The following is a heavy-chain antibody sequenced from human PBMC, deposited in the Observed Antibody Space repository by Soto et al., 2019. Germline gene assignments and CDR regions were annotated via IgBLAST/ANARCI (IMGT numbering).Heavy chain of an antibody. Sequence: EVQLLESGGGLVQPGGSLILSCAASGFTFNNYAMTWVRQAPGKGLEWVSAISGGGDTTSYADSVKGRFTVSRDGSKNTLYLQVSSLRAEDTALYSCAKGRGGSGSLTPRVDFWGQGTLVTGSS. J-gene: IGHJ4*02. CDR1: GFTFNNYA. D-gene: IGHD3-10*01. CDR3: AKGRGGSGSLTPRVDF. V-gene: IGHV3-23*01. CDR2: ISGGGDTT.